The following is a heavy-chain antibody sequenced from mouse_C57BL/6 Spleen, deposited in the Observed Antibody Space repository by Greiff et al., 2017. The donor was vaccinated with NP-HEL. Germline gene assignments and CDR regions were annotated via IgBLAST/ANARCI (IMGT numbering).Heavy chain of an antibody. V-gene: IGHV1-80*01. CDR3: ARGDGSSSAWFAY. CDR2: IYPGDGDT. D-gene: IGHD1-1*01. CDR1: GYAFSSYW. Sequence: VKLVESGAELVKPGASVKISCKASGYAFSSYWMNWVKQRPGKGLEWIGQIYPGDGDTNYNGKFKGKATLTADKSSSTAYMQLSSLTSEDSAVYFCARGDGSSSAWFAYWGQGTLVTVSA. J-gene: IGHJ3*01.